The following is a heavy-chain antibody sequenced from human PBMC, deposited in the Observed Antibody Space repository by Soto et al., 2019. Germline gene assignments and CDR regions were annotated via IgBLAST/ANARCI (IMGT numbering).Heavy chain of an antibody. CDR3: ARDGYSDGHFVY. D-gene: IGHD5-18*01. V-gene: IGHV4-39*02. CDR1: GGSISSSSYY. CDR2: IYSSGST. J-gene: IGHJ4*02. Sequence: QLQLQESGPGLVKPSETLSLTCTVSGGSISSSSYYWGWIRQPPGKGLEWIGRIYSSGSTYYNPALKSRVTISLDTSKYQFSLKLSSVTAADTAVYYFARDGYSDGHFVYWGQGTLVTVAS.